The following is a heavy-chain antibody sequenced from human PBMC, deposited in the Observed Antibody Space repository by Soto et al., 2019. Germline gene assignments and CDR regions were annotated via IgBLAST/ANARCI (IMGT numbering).Heavy chain of an antibody. CDR3: ARDPLEGGWAARPGSWFDP. D-gene: IGHD6-6*01. J-gene: IGHJ5*02. V-gene: IGHV4-4*07. CDR1: GGSISGYY. Sequence: SETLSLTCTVSGGSISGYYWSWIRQPAGKGLEWIGRIYTTGSTIYNPSLRSRVTMSVDTSKNQFSLKLSSVTAADTAVYYCARDPLEGGWAARPGSWFDPWGQGTLVTVSS. CDR2: IYTTGST.